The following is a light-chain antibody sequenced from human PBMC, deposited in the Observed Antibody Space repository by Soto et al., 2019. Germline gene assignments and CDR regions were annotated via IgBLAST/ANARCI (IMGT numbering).Light chain of an antibody. CDR1: QSLTSSY. CDR3: QHYESSPPSYT. V-gene: IGKV3-20*01. CDR2: GAS. Sequence: EIVLTQSPGTLSLSPGERVTLSCRASQSLTSSYLAWYQQKPGQAPRLLIYGASSRATGIPDRFSGSGSGTDFNLTISRLEPEDFAVYYCQHYESSPPSYTFGQGTKLEIK. J-gene: IGKJ2*01.